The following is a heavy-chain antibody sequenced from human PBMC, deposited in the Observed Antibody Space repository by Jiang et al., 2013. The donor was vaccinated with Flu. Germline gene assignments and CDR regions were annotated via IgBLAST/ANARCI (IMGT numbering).Heavy chain of an antibody. D-gene: IGHD6-13*01. Sequence: GAEVKKPGASVKVSCKASGYTFTSYGISWVRQAPGQGLEWMGWISAYNGNTNYAQKLRGRVTMTTDTSTSTAYMELRSLRSDDTAVYYCARDIGPYLAAAGPIDYWGQGTLVTVSS. CDR1: GYTFTSYG. CDR3: ARDIGPYLAAAGPIDY. V-gene: IGHV1-18*01. CDR2: ISAYNGNT. J-gene: IGHJ4*02.